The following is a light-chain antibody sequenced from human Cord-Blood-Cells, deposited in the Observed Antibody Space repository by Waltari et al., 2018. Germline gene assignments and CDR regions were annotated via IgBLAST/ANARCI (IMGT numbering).Light chain of an antibody. Sequence: DIQITQSPSSLSASVGDRVTITCRASQSISSYLNWYQQKPGKAPKLLIYAASSLQSVVPSRFSGSGSVTDFTLTISSLQPEDFATYYCQQSYSTPFTFGHGTKVDIK. V-gene: IGKV1-39*01. J-gene: IGKJ3*01. CDR2: AAS. CDR1: QSISSY. CDR3: QQSYSTPFT.